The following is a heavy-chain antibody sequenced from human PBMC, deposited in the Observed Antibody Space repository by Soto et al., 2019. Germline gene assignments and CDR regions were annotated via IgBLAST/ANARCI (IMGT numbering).Heavy chain of an antibody. D-gene: IGHD2-8*01. Sequence: GGSLRLSCAASGFTFSSYSMNWVRQAPGKGLEWVSLISQGGITTTYADSVRSRFTVSRDNAQNSLFLQMDRLTVEDTGVYYCARGGVVWGQGALVTVSS. J-gene: IGHJ4*02. CDR1: GFTFSSYS. V-gene: IGHV3-48*04. CDR2: ISQGGITT. CDR3: ARGGVV.